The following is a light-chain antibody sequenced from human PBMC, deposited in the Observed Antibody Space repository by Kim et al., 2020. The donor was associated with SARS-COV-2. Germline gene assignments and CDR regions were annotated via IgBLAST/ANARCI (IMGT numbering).Light chain of an antibody. CDR1: SGSVASNY. CDR3: QSYDNNNPFI. J-gene: IGLJ1*01. V-gene: IGLV6-57*03. Sequence: NFMLTQSHSVSESPGKTVTISCTRSSGSVASNYVHWYQQRPGSAPTTIIYEDSRRPSGVPDRFSGSIDPSSNSASLTISGLTAEDEADYYCQSYDNNNPFIFGAGTKVTVL. CDR2: EDS.